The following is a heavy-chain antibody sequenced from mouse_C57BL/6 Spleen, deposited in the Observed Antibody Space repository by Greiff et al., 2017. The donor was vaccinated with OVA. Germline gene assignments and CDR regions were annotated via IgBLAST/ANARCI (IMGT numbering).Heavy chain of an antibody. V-gene: IGHV1-55*01. J-gene: IGHJ1*03. CDR2: IYPGSGST. D-gene: IGHD1-1*01. Sequence: QVQLQQPGAELVKPGASVKMSCKASGYTFTSYWITWVKQRPGQGLEWIGDIYPGSGSTNYNEKFKSKATLTVDTSSSTAYMQLSSLTSEDSAVYYCASIPTVVPSYWYFDVWGTGTTVTVSS. CDR1: GYTFTSYW. CDR3: ASIPTVVPSYWYFDV.